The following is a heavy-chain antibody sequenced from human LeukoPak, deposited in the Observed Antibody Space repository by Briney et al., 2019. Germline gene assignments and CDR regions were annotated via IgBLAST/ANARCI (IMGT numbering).Heavy chain of an antibody. V-gene: IGHV4-39*07. CDR3: ARRAAAGTGTDY. CDR2: INHSGST. D-gene: IGHD6-13*01. J-gene: IGHJ4*02. Sequence: PSETLSLTCTASGGSISNSSYYWSWIRQPPGKGLEWIGEINHSGSTNYNPSLKSRVTISVDTSKNQFSLKLSSVTAADTAVYYCARRAAAGTGTDYWGQGTLVTVSS. CDR1: GGSISNSSYY.